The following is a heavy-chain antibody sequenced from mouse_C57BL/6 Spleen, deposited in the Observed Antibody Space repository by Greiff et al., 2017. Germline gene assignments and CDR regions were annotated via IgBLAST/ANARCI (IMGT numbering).Heavy chain of an antibody. V-gene: IGHV1-72*01. CDR2: IDPNSGGT. CDR1: GYTFTSYW. Sequence: QVQLQQPGAELVKPGASVKLSCKASGYTFTSYWMHWVKQRPGRGLEWIGRIDPNSGGTKYNEKFKSKATLTVDTPSSTAYMQLSSLTSADSAVYYCGRGGSMVTDRYFEVWGTGTTVTVAS. J-gene: IGHJ1*03. CDR3: GRGGSMVTDRYFEV. D-gene: IGHD2-2*01.